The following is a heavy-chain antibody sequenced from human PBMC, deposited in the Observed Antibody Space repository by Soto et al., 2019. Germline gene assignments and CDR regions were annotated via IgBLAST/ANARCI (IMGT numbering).Heavy chain of an antibody. V-gene: IGHV6-1*01. CDR1: GDSVSSNSAA. D-gene: IGHD6-13*01. J-gene: IGHJ4*02. CDR2: TYYRSKWYS. Sequence: PSQTLSLTGAISGDSVSSNSAAWTCIRQSPSRGLEWLGRTYYRSKWYSDYAVSVRSRITINADTTRNQFSLQVNSVTPEDTAVYYCARQGSSWFDYWFQAALFSVS. CDR3: ARQGSSWFDY.